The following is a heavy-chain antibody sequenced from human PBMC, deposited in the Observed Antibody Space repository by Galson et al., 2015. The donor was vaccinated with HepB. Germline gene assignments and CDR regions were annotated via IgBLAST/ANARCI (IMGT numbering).Heavy chain of an antibody. V-gene: IGHV3-30*18. D-gene: IGHD2-15*01. J-gene: IGHJ4*02. Sequence: SLRLSCAASGFTFSSYSMHWVRQAPGKGLEWVAVISYDGSNKYYADSVKGRFTISRDNSKNTLYLQMNSLRAEDTAVYYCAEEGGYCSGGSCYFDYWRQATLVAVCS. CDR1: GFTFSSYS. CDR3: AEEGGYCSGGSCYFDY. CDR2: ISYDGSNK.